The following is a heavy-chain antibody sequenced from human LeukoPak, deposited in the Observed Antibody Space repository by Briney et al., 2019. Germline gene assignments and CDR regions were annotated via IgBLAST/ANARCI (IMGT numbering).Heavy chain of an antibody. V-gene: IGHV3-73*01. Sequence: GGSLRLSCVSSGLSFNGTWMSWVRQAPGKGLEWVGHIRSRRDNYATAYGVSVQGRFTISRDDSNNMAYLQMNSLTADDTAVYYCSRQTVSCHDFWGQGTLVTVSS. CDR3: SRQTVSCHDF. CDR2: IRSRRDNYAT. CDR1: GLSFNGTW. D-gene: IGHD2-2*01. J-gene: IGHJ4*02.